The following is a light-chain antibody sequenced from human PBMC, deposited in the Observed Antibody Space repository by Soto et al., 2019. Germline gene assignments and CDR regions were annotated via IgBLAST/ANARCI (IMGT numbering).Light chain of an antibody. CDR3: SSCTISSTPYV. CDR1: SSDVGGYNY. V-gene: IGLV2-14*01. Sequence: QSVLAQPASVSGSPGQSITISCTGTSSDVGGYNYVSWYQQHPGKAPKLMIYDVSNRPSGVSNRFSGSKSGNTASLTISGLQAADEADYYCSSCTISSTPYVFGTGTKVTVL. J-gene: IGLJ1*01. CDR2: DVS.